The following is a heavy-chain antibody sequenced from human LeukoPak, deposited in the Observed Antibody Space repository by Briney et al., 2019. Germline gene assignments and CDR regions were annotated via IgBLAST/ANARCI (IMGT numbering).Heavy chain of an antibody. CDR2: IYYSGST. J-gene: IGHJ6*02. CDR1: GGSVTSSITSSY. CDR3: ARRSMRWMDV. Sequence: SETLSLTCTVSGGSVTSSITSSYWSWIRQPPGKGLEWIGYIYYSGSTNYDPSLKSRVTTSIDTSKNQFPLKLSSVTAADTAVYYCARRSMRWMDVWGQGTTVIVSS. V-gene: IGHV4-61*01. D-gene: IGHD4-23*01.